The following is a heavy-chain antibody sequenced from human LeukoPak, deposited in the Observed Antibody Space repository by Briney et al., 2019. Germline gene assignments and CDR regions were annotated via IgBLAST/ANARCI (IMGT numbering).Heavy chain of an antibody. J-gene: IGHJ4*02. CDR1: GYTFNGYY. CDR2: IDPNSGGT. Sequence: ASLKVSCMDPGYTFNGYYTQWVRHAPAQGLEWMGQIDPNSGGTDSTQKFQGSVTLTIDTTINTDFMELSSLTSDDTAVYYCSRDGRGYSGYVMNWGQGTLVTVSS. CDR3: SRDGRGYSGYVMN. V-gene: IGHV1-2*06. D-gene: IGHD5-12*01.